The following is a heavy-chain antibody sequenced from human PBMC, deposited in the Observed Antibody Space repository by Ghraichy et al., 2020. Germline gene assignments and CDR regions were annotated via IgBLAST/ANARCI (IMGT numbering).Heavy chain of an antibody. V-gene: IGHV4-39*01. D-gene: IGHD4-17*01. CDR3: ARFYGDYAPLDY. J-gene: IGHJ4*02. Sequence: SETLSLTCTVSGGSISSSSYYWGWIRQPPGKGLEWIGSIYYSGSTYYNPSLKSRVTISVDTSKNQFSLKLSSVTAADTAVYYCARFYGDYAPLDYWGQGTLVTVSS. CDR1: GGSISSSSYY. CDR2: IYYSGST.